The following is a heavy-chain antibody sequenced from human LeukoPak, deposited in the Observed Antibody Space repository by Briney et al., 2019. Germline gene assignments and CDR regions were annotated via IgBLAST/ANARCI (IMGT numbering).Heavy chain of an antibody. CDR2: IYTSGST. Sequence: SETLSLTCTVSGGSISSYYWSWIRQPAGKGLEWIGRIYTSGSTNYNPSLKSRVTISVDKSKNQFSLKLSSVTAADTAVYYCVRRYSDIVTGYLYYFDYWGRGTLVTVSS. CDR1: GGSISSYY. CDR3: VRRYSDIVTGYLYYFDY. J-gene: IGHJ4*02. V-gene: IGHV4-4*07. D-gene: IGHD3-9*01.